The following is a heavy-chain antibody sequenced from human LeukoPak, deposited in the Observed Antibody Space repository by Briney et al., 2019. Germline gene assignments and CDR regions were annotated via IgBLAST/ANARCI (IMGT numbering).Heavy chain of an antibody. CDR1: GFTFSSYA. D-gene: IGHD5-24*01. V-gene: IGHV3-30-3*01. CDR3: AREEMATLDY. J-gene: IGHJ4*02. Sequence: TGGSLRLSCAASGFTFSSYAMHWVRQAPGKGLEWVAVISYDGSNKYYADSVKGRFTISRDNSKNTLYLQMNSLRAEDTAVYYCAREEMATLDYWGQGTLVTVSS. CDR2: ISYDGSNK.